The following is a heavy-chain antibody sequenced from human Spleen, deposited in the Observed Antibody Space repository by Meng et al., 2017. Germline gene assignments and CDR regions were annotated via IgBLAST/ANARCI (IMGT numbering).Heavy chain of an antibody. CDR3: ARGPTTMAHDFDY. CDR2: INHSGST. J-gene: IGHJ4*02. V-gene: IGHV4-34*01. Sequence: QVQLQQVGAGLLKLSETLSLTCVVSGGSFSDYYWSWIRQPPGKGLEWIGEINHSGSTNYNPSLESRATISVDTSQNNLSLKLSSVTAADSAVYYCARGPTTMAHDFDYWGQGTLVTVSS. D-gene: IGHD4-11*01. CDR1: GGSFSDYY.